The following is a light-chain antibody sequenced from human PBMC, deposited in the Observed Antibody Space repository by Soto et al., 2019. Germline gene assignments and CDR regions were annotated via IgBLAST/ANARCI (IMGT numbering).Light chain of an antibody. J-gene: IGKJ1*01. CDR1: QRIGTH. CDR2: AAS. CDR3: QQSYSNPWT. Sequence: DIQMTQSPSSLSASVEDRFTITCRTSQRIGTHLNWYHEKPGKAPKLLIYAASSLQSGVPSRFSGSGSGTDFTLTISSLQPEYFATYYCQQSYSNPWTFGQGTKVDIK. V-gene: IGKV1-39*01.